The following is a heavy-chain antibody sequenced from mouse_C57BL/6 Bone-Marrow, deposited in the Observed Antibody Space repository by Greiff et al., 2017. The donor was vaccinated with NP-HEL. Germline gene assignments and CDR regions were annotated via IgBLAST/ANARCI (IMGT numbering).Heavy chain of an antibody. CDR2: IDPANGNT. D-gene: IGHD5-1*01. J-gene: IGHJ2*01. CDR1: GFNIKNTY. V-gene: IGHV14-3*01. CDR3: ARVRGVLYFDY. Sequence: EVQVVESVAELVRPGASVKLSCTASGFNIKNTYMHWVKQRPEQGLEWIGRIDPANGNTKYAPRFQGKATITADTSSNTSYLQRSSLTSEDTAIYYCARVRGVLYFDYWGQGTTLTVSS.